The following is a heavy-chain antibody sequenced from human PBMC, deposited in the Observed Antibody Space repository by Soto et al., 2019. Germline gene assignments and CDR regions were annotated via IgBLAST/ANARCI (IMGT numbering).Heavy chain of an antibody. CDR2: ISGGGGST. CDR1: GFAFSSYA. V-gene: IGHV3-23*01. J-gene: IGHJ4*02. CDR3: AKDTQWLALSVFDY. Sequence: EVQLLESGGGLVQPGGSLRLSCAASGFAFSSYAMSWVRQSPGKGLEWVSGISGGGGSTYNADSVLDRFTISRDNSKDTLYLQMNSLRAEDTAVYYCAKDTQWLALSVFDYWGQGTLVTVSS. D-gene: IGHD6-19*01.